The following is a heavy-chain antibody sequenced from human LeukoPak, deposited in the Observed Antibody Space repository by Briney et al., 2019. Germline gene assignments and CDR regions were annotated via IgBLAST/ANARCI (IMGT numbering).Heavy chain of an antibody. CDR2: IYSGGST. CDR3: ARVLEWGSDAFDI. Sequence: GGSLRLSCAASGFTVSSNYMSWVRQAPGKGLEWVSVIYSGGSTYYADSVKGRFTISRHNSKNTLYLQMNSLRAEDTAVYYCARVLEWGSDAFDIWGQGTMVTVSS. D-gene: IGHD3-16*01. V-gene: IGHV3-53*04. J-gene: IGHJ3*02. CDR1: GFTVSSNY.